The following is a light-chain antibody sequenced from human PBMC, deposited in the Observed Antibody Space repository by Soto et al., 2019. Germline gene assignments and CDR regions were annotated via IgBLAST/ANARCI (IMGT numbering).Light chain of an antibody. V-gene: IGKV3-15*01. Sequence: ESVLTQSPGTLSLSPGERATLSCRASQSVSSTYLIWYQQKPGQAPRLLIHGTFTRATGIPARFSGSGSGTEFTLTISTLQSEDFAVYYCQQYNNWPWTFGQGTKVDI. J-gene: IGKJ1*01. CDR2: GTF. CDR1: QSVSSTY. CDR3: QQYNNWPWT.